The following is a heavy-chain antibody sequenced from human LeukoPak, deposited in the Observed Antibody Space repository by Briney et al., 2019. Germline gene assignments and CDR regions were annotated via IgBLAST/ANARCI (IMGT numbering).Heavy chain of an antibody. V-gene: IGHV4-4*09. CDR3: ATSNDAKIAPFDH. CDR2: INTKGET. D-gene: IGHD2-21*01. Sequence: SETLSLTCTVSGVSMSAYQWSWVRQSPEKGLEWIGCINTKGETSYNPSLKSRVTTSVDTSKSQFSLRLTSVTAADTAVYYCATSNDAKIAPFDHWGQGAPVTISS. CDR1: GVSMSAYQ. J-gene: IGHJ4*02.